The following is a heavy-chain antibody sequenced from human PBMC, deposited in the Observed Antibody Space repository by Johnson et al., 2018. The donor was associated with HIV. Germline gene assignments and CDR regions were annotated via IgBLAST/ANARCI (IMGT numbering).Heavy chain of an antibody. J-gene: IGHJ3*02. CDR1: GFTFSSYA. CDR3: ARDITAARPSAFDI. D-gene: IGHD6-6*01. CDR2: ISYDGSNK. V-gene: IGHV3-30-3*01. Sequence: QEKLVESGGGVVQPGRSLRLSCAASGFTFSSYAMHWVRQAPGKGLEWVAVISYDGSNKYYADSVKGRFTISRDNSKNTLYLQMNSLRAEDTAVYYCARDITAARPSAFDIWGQGTMVTVSS.